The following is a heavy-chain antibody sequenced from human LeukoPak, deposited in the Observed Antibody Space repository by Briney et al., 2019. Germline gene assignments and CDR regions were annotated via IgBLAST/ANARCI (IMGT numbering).Heavy chain of an antibody. Sequence: SEKVSCKASVYTLTGYYMHWVRQAPGQGLEWMGWINPNSGGTNYAHKFESRVTMTTDTSISTAYVELSRLRYNDTGVYYCAAGRGYCSGGSCYGDDAFDIWGQGTMVTVSS. CDR3: AAGRGYCSGGSCYGDDAFDI. CDR2: INPNSGGT. V-gene: IGHV1-2*02. CDR1: VYTLTGYY. J-gene: IGHJ3*02. D-gene: IGHD2-15*01.